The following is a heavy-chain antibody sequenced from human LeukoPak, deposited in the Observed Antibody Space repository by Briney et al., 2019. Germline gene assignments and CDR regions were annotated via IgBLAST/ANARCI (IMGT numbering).Heavy chain of an antibody. CDR2: VYYSGTT. J-gene: IGHJ4*02. CDR3: ARLAGYYYDSSGYPKPSSLIDF. V-gene: IGHV4-39*01. Sequence: PSETLSLTCTVSSGSISSSEYYWGWIRQPPGRGLEWIGTVYYSGTTYHNPSLKSRVTISVDTSKNQFSLKLSSVTAADTAVYYCARLAGYYYDSSGYPKPSSLIDFWGQGTLVTVSS. D-gene: IGHD3-22*01. CDR1: SGSISSSEYY.